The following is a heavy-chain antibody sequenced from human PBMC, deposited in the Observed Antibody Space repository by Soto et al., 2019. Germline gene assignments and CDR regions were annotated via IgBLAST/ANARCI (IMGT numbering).Heavy chain of an antibody. J-gene: IGHJ4*02. CDR2: ITSSGTTV. D-gene: IGHD5-18*01. Sequence: GGSLRLSCAASGFTFSIYSMDWFRQAPGKGLEWVSYITSSGTTVYYADSVRGRFTISRDNAKNSLYLQMNSLRDDDTAVYYCARDAGYSYGPFDYWGQGTLVTVSS. V-gene: IGHV3-48*02. CDR3: ARDAGYSYGPFDY. CDR1: GFTFSIYS.